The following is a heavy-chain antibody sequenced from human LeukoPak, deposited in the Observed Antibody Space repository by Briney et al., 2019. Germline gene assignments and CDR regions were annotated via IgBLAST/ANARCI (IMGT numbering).Heavy chain of an antibody. J-gene: IGHJ5*02. CDR3: AKAHRYCSGGSCYDLDP. V-gene: IGHV3-23*01. D-gene: IGHD2-15*01. Sequence: GGSLRLSCAASGFTFSSYWMHWVRQAPGKGLEWVSAISGSGGSTYYADSVKGRFTISRDNSKNTLYLQMNSLRAEDTAVYYCAKAHRYCSGGSCYDLDPWGQGTLVTVSS. CDR1: GFTFSSYW. CDR2: ISGSGGST.